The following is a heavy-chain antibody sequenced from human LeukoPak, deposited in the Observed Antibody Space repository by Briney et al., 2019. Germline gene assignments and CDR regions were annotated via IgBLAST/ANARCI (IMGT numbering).Heavy chain of an antibody. Sequence: SETLSLTCAVYGGSFSVYYWSWIRQPPGKGLEWIGEINHSGSTNYNPSLKSRVTISVDTSKNQFSLKLSSVTAADTAVYYCARGVRRFDPWGQGTLVTVSS. V-gene: IGHV4-34*01. CDR2: INHSGST. D-gene: IGHD6-6*01. CDR3: ARGVRRFDP. CDR1: GGSFSVYY. J-gene: IGHJ5*02.